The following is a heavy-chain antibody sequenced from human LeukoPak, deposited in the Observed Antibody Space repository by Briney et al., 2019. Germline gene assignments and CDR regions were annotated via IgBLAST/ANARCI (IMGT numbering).Heavy chain of an antibody. J-gene: IGHJ6*02. V-gene: IGHV5-10-1*01. D-gene: IGHD3-10*01. CDR3: ARLVRYGSGSYLGGMDV. Sequence: GESLKISCKGSGXSFTSYWISWVRQMPGKGLEWMGRIDPSDSYTNYSPSFQGHVTISADKSISTAYLQWSSLKASDTAMYYCARLVRYGSGSYLGGMDVWGQGTTVTVSS. CDR1: GXSFTSYW. CDR2: IDPSDSYT.